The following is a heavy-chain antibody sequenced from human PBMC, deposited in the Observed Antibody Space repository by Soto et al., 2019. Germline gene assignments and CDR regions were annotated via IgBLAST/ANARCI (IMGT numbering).Heavy chain of an antibody. V-gene: IGHV3-30*18. CDR3: AKDRIRGTSYFDY. D-gene: IGHD6-6*01. CDR2: ISYNGDKT. Sequence: QVQLLESGGGVVQPGRSLRLSCAASGFSFNTYGMHWVRQAPGKGLEWVAVISYNGDKTFYADSVKGRFTISRDNSQSTLYLQKNSLRPEDTAVYYCAKDRIRGTSYFDYWGQGTLVTFSS. J-gene: IGHJ4*02. CDR1: GFSFNTYG.